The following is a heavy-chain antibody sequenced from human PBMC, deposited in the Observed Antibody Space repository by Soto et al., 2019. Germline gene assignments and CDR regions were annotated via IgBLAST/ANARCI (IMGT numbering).Heavy chain of an antibody. J-gene: IGHJ4*02. CDR1: GGSISSYY. Sequence: QVQLQESGPGLVKPSETLSLTCTVSGGSISSYYWSWIRQPPGKGLEWIGYIYYSGSTNYNPSLKSRVTISVDTSKNQFSLKLSSVTAADTAVYYCATFPLTYYYGSGSYYNFAVSYWGQGTLVTVSS. CDR3: ATFPLTYYYGSGSYYNFAVSY. CDR2: IYYSGST. D-gene: IGHD3-10*01. V-gene: IGHV4-59*01.